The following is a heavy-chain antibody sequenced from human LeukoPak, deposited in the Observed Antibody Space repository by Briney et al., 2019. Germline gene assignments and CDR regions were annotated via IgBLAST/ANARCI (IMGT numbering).Heavy chain of an antibody. J-gene: IGHJ4*02. V-gene: IGHV4-39*01. CDR1: GGSISSSSYY. CDR3: ARRPTTVTTEYYFDY. CDR2: IYYSGST. Sequence: NPSETLSLTCTVSGGSISSSSYYWRWIRQPPGKGLEWIGTIYYSGSTYYNPSLKSRVTISVDTSKNQFSLKLSSVTAADTAVYYCARRPTTVTTEYYFDYWGQGTLVTVSS. D-gene: IGHD4-17*01.